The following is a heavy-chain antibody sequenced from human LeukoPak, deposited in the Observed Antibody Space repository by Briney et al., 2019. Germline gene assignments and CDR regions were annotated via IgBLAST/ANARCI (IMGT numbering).Heavy chain of an antibody. CDR1: GFTFSNYA. Sequence: GGSLRLSCAASGFTFSNYAMPWVRQAPGKGLEWVAAINGGGSNTYYADSVKGRFTASRDNSKNTLYLQMNSLRAEDMAVYYCAIVARGGDRFDSWGQGTLVTVSS. D-gene: IGHD2-21*02. J-gene: IGHJ5*01. V-gene: IGHV3-23*01. CDR2: INGGGSNT. CDR3: AIVARGGDRFDS.